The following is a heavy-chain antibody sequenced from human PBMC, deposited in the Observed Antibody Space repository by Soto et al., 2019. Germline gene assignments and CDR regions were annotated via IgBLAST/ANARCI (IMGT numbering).Heavy chain of an antibody. CDR1: GGSFSGYY. CDR2: INHSGST. Sequence: TSETLSLTCAVYGGSFSGYYWSWIRQPPGKGLEWIGEINHSGSTNYNPSLKSRVTISVDTSKSQFSLKLSSVTTADTAVYYCARGFAKIKRYSNYNNWFDPWGQGTLVTVSS. V-gene: IGHV4-34*01. CDR3: ARGFAKIKRYSNYNNWFDP. D-gene: IGHD4-4*01. J-gene: IGHJ5*02.